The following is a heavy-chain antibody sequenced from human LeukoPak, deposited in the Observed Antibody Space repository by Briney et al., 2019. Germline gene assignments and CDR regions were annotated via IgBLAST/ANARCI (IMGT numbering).Heavy chain of an antibody. D-gene: IGHD3-16*01. CDR2: IHISGRS. V-gene: IGHV4-4*07. J-gene: IGHJ5*02. CDR1: GDSMSSHY. Sequence: SETLSLTCSVSGDSMSSHYLSWIRQPAGKGLEWIGRIHISGRSNVNPSLNSRLTMSVDTSKNHSSLKLMSVTAADTAVYYCARDWGRVGLRGFDPWGQGTLVTVSS. CDR3: ARDWGRVGLRGFDP.